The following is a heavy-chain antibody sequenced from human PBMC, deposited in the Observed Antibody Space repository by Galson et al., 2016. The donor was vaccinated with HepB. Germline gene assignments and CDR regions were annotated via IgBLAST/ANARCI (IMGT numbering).Heavy chain of an antibody. CDR2: ISSTGRNI. J-gene: IGHJ4*02. CDR3: ARVFSGFDFWRRRGYGVDY. V-gene: IGHV3-48*03. Sequence: SLRLSCAASGFTFNSYEMNWVRQAPGKGLEWIAYISSTGRNIYYADSVKGRFTISRDSAQKSMYLQMNSLRAEDTAVYYCARVFSGFDFWRRRGYGVDYWGQGTLVTVSS. CDR1: GFTFNSYE. D-gene: IGHD3-3*01.